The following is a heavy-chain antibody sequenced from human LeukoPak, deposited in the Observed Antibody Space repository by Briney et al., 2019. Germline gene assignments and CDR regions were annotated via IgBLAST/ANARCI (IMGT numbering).Heavy chain of an antibody. V-gene: IGHV4-34*01. CDR3: AKRGVGAKGAFDI. Sequence: SETLSLTCAVYGGSFSGYYWSWIRQPPGKGLEWIGEINHSGSTNYNPSLKSRVTISVDTSKNQFSLKLSSVTAADTAVYYCAKRGVGAKGAFDIWGQGTMVTVSS. CDR2: INHSGST. CDR1: GGSFSGYY. D-gene: IGHD1-26*01. J-gene: IGHJ3*02.